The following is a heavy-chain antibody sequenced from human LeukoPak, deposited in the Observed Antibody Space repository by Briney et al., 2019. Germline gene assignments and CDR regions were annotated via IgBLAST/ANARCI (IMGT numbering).Heavy chain of an antibody. J-gene: IGHJ5*02. V-gene: IGHV3-48*03. CDR3: ARDTNGDGWFDP. D-gene: IGHD4-17*01. CDR1: GFTFSSYE. CDR2: ISSSGSSI. Sequence: PGGSLRLSCAASGFTFSSYEMNWVRQAPGKGLEWVSCISSSGSSIYYADSVKGRFTISRDNAKNSLYLQMNSLRAEDTSVYYCARDTNGDGWFDPWGQGTLVTVSS.